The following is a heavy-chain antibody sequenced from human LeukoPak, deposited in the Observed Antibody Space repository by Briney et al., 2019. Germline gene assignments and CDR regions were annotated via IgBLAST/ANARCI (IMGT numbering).Heavy chain of an antibody. CDR2: IYYSDST. V-gene: IGHV4-59*04. J-gene: IGHJ4*02. CDR3: ARRLNYYDSGSYYGY. Sequence: SETLSLTCTVSGGSISSYYWSWIRQPPGKTLEWIATIYYSDSTYYNPSLKSRVTISVDTSKNQFSLKLSSVTAADTAVYYCARRLNYYDSGSYYGYWGQGTLVTVSS. CDR1: GGSISSYY. D-gene: IGHD3-10*01.